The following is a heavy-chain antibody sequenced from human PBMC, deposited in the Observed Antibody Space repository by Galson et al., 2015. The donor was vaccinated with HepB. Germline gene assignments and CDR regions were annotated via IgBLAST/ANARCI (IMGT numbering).Heavy chain of an antibody. D-gene: IGHD3-10*01. Sequence: SVKVSCKASGYTFTNYAIHRVRQAPGQSLEWMGRINGGNGDTSYSQKFQGRVTITSDTSASTAYMELNSLRSEDTAVYYCARDLVRFGGYFDYWGQGTLVTVSS. CDR2: INGGNGDT. CDR3: ARDLVRFGGYFDY. CDR1: GYTFTNYA. J-gene: IGHJ4*02. V-gene: IGHV1-3*01.